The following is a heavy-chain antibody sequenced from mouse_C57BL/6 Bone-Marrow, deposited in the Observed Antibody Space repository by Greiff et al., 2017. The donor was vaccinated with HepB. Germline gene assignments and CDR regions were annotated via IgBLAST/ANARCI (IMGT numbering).Heavy chain of an antibody. CDR1: GYTFTSYW. V-gene: IGHV1-55*01. D-gene: IGHD1-1*01. CDR2: IYPGSGST. Sequence: QVQLQQPGAELVKPGASVKMSCKASGYTFTSYWITWVKQRPGQGLEWIGDIYPGSGSTNYNEKFKSKATLTVDTSSSTAYMQLSSLTAEDSAVYYCARNYGSSYGVDYWGQGTSVTVSS. J-gene: IGHJ4*01. CDR3: ARNYGSSYGVDY.